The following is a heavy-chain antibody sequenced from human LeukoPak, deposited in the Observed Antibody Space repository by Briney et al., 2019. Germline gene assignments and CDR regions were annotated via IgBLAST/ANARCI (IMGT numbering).Heavy chain of an antibody. Sequence: PGGSLRLSCAASGFTFRSYSMNWVRQAPGKGLEWVSSISSSSSYIYYADSVKGRFTISRDNAKNSLYLQMNSLRAEDTAVYYCARVMASIAVIGNTDYWGQGTLVTVSS. D-gene: IGHD6-19*01. CDR3: ARVMASIAVIGNTDY. CDR2: ISSSSSYI. V-gene: IGHV3-21*01. J-gene: IGHJ4*02. CDR1: GFTFRSYS.